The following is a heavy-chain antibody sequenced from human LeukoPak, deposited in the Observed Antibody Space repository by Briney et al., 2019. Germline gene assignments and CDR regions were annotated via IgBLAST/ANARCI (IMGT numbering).Heavy chain of an antibody. Sequence: PGGSLRLSCAASGFNFDDYAMYWVRQAPGKGLEWVSHITWNGNSKGYADSVKGRFTISRDNAKNSLFLQMNSLRVEDTALYHCAKIRDSRRRYNAFDIWGQGTMVTVSS. V-gene: IGHV3-9*01. D-gene: IGHD3-22*01. J-gene: IGHJ3*02. CDR1: GFNFDDYA. CDR3: AKIRDSRRRYNAFDI. CDR2: ITWNGNSK.